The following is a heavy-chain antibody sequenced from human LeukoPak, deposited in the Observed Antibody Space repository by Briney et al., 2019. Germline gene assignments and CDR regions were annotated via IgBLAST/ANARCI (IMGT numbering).Heavy chain of an antibody. Sequence: GASVKVSCKASGYTFTDYYMHWVRQVPGQGLEWMGWINPDSGGTSYAQKFQGRVTMTRDTSISTAYMELSRLKSDDTAIYYCVRDVGDGYNAYYFDYWGQGTPVTVSS. V-gene: IGHV1-2*02. CDR2: INPDSGGT. D-gene: IGHD5-24*01. CDR3: VRDVGDGYNAYYFDY. J-gene: IGHJ4*02. CDR1: GYTFTDYY.